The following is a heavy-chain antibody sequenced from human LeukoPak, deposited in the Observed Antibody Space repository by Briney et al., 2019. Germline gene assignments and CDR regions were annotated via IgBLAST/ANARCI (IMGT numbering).Heavy chain of an antibody. Sequence: ASVKVSCKASGYTFTSYDMNWVRQATGQGVEWMGWMNPNSGNTGYAQKFQGRVTITRNTSISTAYMELSSLSSEDTAVYYCARVVARGRIPSTSPYNWFDPWGQGTLVTVSS. CDR1: GYTFTSYD. V-gene: IGHV1-8*03. D-gene: IGHD1-26*01. CDR2: MNPNSGNT. CDR3: ARVVARGRIPSTSPYNWFDP. J-gene: IGHJ5*02.